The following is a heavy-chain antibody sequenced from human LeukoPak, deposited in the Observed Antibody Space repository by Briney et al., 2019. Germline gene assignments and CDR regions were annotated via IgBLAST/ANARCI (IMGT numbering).Heavy chain of an antibody. CDR3: TSLAYSSSSGLDY. D-gene: IGHD6-6*01. CDR1: GFTFSGSA. CDR2: IRSKASSYAT. Sequence: PGGSLRLSCAASGFTFSGSAMHWVRQASGKGLEWVGRIRSKASSYATAYAASVKGRFTISRDDSKNTAYLQMNSLKTEDTAVYYCTSLAYSSSSGLDYWGQGTLVTVSS. V-gene: IGHV3-73*01. J-gene: IGHJ4*02.